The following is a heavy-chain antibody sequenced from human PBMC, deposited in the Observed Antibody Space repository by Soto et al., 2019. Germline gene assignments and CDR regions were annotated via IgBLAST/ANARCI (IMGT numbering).Heavy chain of an antibody. J-gene: IGHJ6*02. CDR2: ISYDGSNK. D-gene: IGHD5-18*01. Sequence: GGSLRLSCAASGFTFSSYAMHWVRQAPGKGLEWVAVISYDGSNKYYADSVKGRFTISRDNSKNTLYLQMNSLRAEDTAVYYCVRDLGYSYGYPSYYYYDMDVWGQGTTVTVSS. CDR1: GFTFSSYA. CDR3: VRDLGYSYGYPSYYYYDMDV. V-gene: IGHV3-30-3*01.